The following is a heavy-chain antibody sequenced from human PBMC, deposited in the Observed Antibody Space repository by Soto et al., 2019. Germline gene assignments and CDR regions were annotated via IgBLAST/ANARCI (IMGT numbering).Heavy chain of an antibody. J-gene: IGHJ6*02. Sequence: SEILSLTCTVSGDSISSYYWSWIRQPAGKGLEWIGRFYSSGSANYNPSLQSRVTMSIDTSKNQFSLKLSSVTAADTAVYYCARAPNLYYYYGVDVWGQGTTVTVSS. V-gene: IGHV4-4*07. CDR1: GDSISSYY. CDR3: ARAPNLYYYYGVDV. D-gene: IGHD1-1*01. CDR2: FYSSGSA.